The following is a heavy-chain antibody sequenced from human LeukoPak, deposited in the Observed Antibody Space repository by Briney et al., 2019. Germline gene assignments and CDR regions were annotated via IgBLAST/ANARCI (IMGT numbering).Heavy chain of an antibody. CDR3: ARDSPSGGLRFLEWLSPMDV. D-gene: IGHD3-3*01. CDR1: GYTFNSYG. Sequence: ASVKVSCKASGYTFNSYGISWVRQAPGQGLEWMGWISAYNGNTNYAQKFQGRVTMTTDTSTSTAYMELKSLRSDDTAVYYCARDSPSGGLRFLEWLSPMDVWGKGTTVTVSS. CDR2: ISAYNGNT. V-gene: IGHV1-18*01. J-gene: IGHJ6*04.